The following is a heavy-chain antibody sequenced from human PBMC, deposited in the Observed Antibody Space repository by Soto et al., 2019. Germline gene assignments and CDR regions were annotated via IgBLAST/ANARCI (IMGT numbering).Heavy chain of an antibody. CDR3: ARDRGAVAGQYFDY. CDR2: ISSNGGST. D-gene: IGHD6-19*01. V-gene: IGHV3-64D*06. Sequence: GGPLRLSCPALGFPFSSYAMHWVRRAPGKGLKNVSAISSNGGSTYYADSVKGRFSISRDNSKNTLYLQMSSLRAEDTAVYYCARDRGAVAGQYFDYWGQGTLVTVSS. J-gene: IGHJ4*02. CDR1: GFPFSSYA.